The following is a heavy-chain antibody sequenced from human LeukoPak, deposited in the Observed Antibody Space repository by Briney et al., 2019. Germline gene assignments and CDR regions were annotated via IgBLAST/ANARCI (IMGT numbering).Heavy chain of an antibody. CDR3: ARAGSNWNYVY. J-gene: IGHJ4*02. Sequence: GGSLRLSCAASGFTFSSYAMSWVRQIPGKGLEWVANIKQDGSEKYYADALKGRFTISRDNTKNSLSLQMNSLIVEDTAVYYCARAGSNWNYVYWGQGTLVTVSS. CDR1: GFTFSSYA. CDR2: IKQDGSEK. V-gene: IGHV3-7*01. D-gene: IGHD1-7*01.